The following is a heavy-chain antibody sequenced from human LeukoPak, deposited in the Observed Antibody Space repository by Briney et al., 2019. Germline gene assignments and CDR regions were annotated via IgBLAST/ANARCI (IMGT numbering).Heavy chain of an antibody. CDR2: IYYSGST. Sequence: SQTLSLTCTVSGGSISSGGYYWSWIRQHPGKGLEWIGYIYYSGSTNYNPSLKSRVTISVDTSKNQFSLKLSSVTAADTAVYYCAREGSSGFRGYYGMDVWGQGTTVTVSS. CDR3: AREGSSGFRGYYGMDV. CDR1: GGSISSGGYY. J-gene: IGHJ6*02. V-gene: IGHV4-31*03. D-gene: IGHD6-19*01.